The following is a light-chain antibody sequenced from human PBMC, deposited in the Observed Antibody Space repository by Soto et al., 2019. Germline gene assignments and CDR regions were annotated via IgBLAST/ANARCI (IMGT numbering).Light chain of an antibody. J-gene: IGLJ3*02. CDR1: SGDVGSYNR. CDR3: SSFTSSNTWV. Sequence: QSALTQPPSVSGSPGQSVTISCTGTSGDVGSYNRVSWYQQPPGTAPKLIIYEVSNRPSGVPDRFFGSKSGNTASLTISGLQAEDEADYYCSSFTSSNTWVFGGGTQLTVL. CDR2: EVS. V-gene: IGLV2-18*02.